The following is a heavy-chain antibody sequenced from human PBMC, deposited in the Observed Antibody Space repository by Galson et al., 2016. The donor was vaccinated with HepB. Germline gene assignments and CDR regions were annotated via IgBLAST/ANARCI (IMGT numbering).Heavy chain of an antibody. V-gene: IGHV3-30*18. J-gene: IGHJ3*02. CDR2: ILYDASDK. CDR1: GFTFSWFG. Sequence: SLRLSCAASGFTFSWFGMHWVRQAPGKGLEWVAAISYDGVAVILYDASDKYYADSVKGRFTISRDNSKNTLYLQMNSLRAEDTAVYYCAKDRSPYYDIVTGYFPDNDAFDIWGQGTMVTVSS. CDR3: AKDRSPYYDIVTGYFPDNDAFDI. D-gene: IGHD3-9*01.